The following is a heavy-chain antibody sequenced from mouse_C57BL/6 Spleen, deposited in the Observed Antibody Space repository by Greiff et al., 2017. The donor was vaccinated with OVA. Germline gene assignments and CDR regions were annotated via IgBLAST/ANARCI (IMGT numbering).Heavy chain of an antibody. Sequence: VQLQQSGAELVRPGASVKLSCTASGFNIKDYYMHWVKQRPEQGLEWIGRIDPEDGDTEYAPKFQGKATMTADTSSNTAYLQLSSLTSEDTAVYYCTLYYYGSRGVDYWGQGTTLTVSS. CDR2: IDPEDGDT. J-gene: IGHJ2*01. V-gene: IGHV14-1*01. CDR1: GFNIKDYY. CDR3: TLYYYGSRGVDY. D-gene: IGHD1-1*01.